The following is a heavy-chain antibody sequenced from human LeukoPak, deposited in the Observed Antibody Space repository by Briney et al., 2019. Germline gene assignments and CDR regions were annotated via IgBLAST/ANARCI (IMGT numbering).Heavy chain of an antibody. Sequence: QPGGSLRLSCTASGFTLSNFAMNWVRQPPRQGLEWVSTMSSTDGTTFYADSVQGRFTISRDNSKNILYPQMKNLRAEDTGVNHCAKRGVRGSYYFDDWGQGTLVTVSS. J-gene: IGHJ4*02. CDR2: MSSTDGTT. D-gene: IGHD3-10*01. CDR3: AKRGVRGSYYFDD. V-gene: IGHV3-23*01. CDR1: GFTLSNFA.